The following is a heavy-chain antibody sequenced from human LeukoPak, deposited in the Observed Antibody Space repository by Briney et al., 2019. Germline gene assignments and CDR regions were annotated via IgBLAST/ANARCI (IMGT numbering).Heavy chain of an antibody. V-gene: IGHV3-30-3*01. J-gene: IGHJ4*02. CDR1: GFTFSSYA. Sequence: PGRSLRLSCAASGFTFSSYAMHWVRQAPGKGLEWLAVISYNVNNEYYADSVKGRFTISRDNSKNTLYLQMNSLRTEDTAAYYCVRGDFWSGDYWGQGTQVTVSS. D-gene: IGHD3-3*01. CDR3: VRGDFWSGDY. CDR2: ISYNVNNE.